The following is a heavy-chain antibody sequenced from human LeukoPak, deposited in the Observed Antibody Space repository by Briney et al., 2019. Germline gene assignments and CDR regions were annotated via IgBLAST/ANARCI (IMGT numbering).Heavy chain of an antibody. Sequence: ASVKVSCNASGYTFTSYGITWVRQAPGQRLEWMGWINPYNGKTNYAQKVQGRFTMTTDTGTSTADMELRSLTSDDTAVYYCARAACGSISCSDYDFYDYTDVWGKGTTVTVSS. CDR3: ARAACGSISCSDYDFYDYTDV. CDR1: GYTFTSYG. CDR2: INPYNGKT. D-gene: IGHD2-2*01. J-gene: IGHJ6*03. V-gene: IGHV1-18*01.